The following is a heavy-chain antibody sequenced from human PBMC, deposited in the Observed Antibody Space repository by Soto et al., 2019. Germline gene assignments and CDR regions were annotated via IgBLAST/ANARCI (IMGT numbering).Heavy chain of an antibody. D-gene: IGHD2-2*01. J-gene: IGHJ6*02. Sequence: GESLKISCRGSGYSFTSYWISWVRQMPGKGLEWMGRIDPSDSYTNYSPSFQGHVTISADKSISTAYLQWSSLKASDTAMYYCARQNGYQLLSYYYYYGMDVWGQGTTVTVSS. CDR2: IDPSDSYT. V-gene: IGHV5-10-1*01. CDR3: ARQNGYQLLSYYYYYGMDV. CDR1: GYSFTSYW.